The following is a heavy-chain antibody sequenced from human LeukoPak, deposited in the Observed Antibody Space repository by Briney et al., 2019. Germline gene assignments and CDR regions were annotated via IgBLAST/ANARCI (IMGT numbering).Heavy chain of an antibody. D-gene: IGHD3-10*01. CDR3: ARRWGYYYGSGSQPYDY. CDR2: INHSGST. CDR1: GGSFSGYY. J-gene: IGHJ4*02. Sequence: SETLSLTCAVYGGSFSGYYWSWIRQPPGKGLEWIGEINHSGSTNYNPSLKSRVTISVDTCKNQFSLKLSSVTAADTAVYYCARRWGYYYGSGSQPYDYWGQGTLVTVSS. V-gene: IGHV4-34*01.